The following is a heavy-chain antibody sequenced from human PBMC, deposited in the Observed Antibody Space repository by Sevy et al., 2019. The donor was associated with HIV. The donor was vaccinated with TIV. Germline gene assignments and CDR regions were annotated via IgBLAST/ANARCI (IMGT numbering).Heavy chain of an antibody. D-gene: IGHD5-12*01. CDR1: GGSISSSYY. V-gene: IGHV4-39*01. CDR2: THYTGRT. CDR3: ARCEYTSSWSYNYVMDV. Sequence: SETLSLTCTVSGGSISSSYYWGWIRQPPGKGLEWIGSTHYTGRTYFNPSLKSRVAISVDTSKNQFSLKLTSVTAADXAVYYCARCEYTSSWSYNYVMDVWGQGTTVTVSS. J-gene: IGHJ6*02.